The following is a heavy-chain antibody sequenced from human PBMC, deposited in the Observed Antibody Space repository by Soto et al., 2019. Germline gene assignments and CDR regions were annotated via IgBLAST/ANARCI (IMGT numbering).Heavy chain of an antibody. CDR3: VRWNGFGDH. J-gene: IGHJ4*02. CDR2: FSGGGGGT. Sequence: EVQLLDSGGGLVQPGGFLRLSCAVSGFTLSDYGVTWVRQAPGKGLEWVSGFSGGGGGTFYADSVKGRFTISRDDSKNTAYLQMNGLGVEDTAVYYCVRWNGFGDHWGQGTLVTVSS. D-gene: IGHD1-1*01. V-gene: IGHV3-23*01. CDR1: GFTLSDYG.